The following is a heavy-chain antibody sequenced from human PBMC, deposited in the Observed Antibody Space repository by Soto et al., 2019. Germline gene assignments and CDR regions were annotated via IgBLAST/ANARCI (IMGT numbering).Heavy chain of an antibody. V-gene: IGHV1-69*13. D-gene: IGHD3-22*01. CDR2: IIPIFGTA. CDR3: ASLVYYYDSSGYLDY. CDR1: GGTFSSYA. Sequence: GASVKVSCKASGGTFSSYAISWVRQAPGQGLEWMGGIIPIFGTANYAQKFQGRVTITADESTSTAYMELSSLRSEDTAVYYCASLVYYYDSSGYLDYWGQGXLVTVYS. J-gene: IGHJ4*02.